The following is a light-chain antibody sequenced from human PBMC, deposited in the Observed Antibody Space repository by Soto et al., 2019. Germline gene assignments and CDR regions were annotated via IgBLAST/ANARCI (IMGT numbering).Light chain of an antibody. Sequence: EIVLTQSPGTLSLSPGERATLSCRASQSVTSSYLAWYQQKPGQAPRLLIYGASSRATGIPDRFSGSGSGTDFTLTINRREPEDFAVYYCEQYDKSITFGGGTKVDIK. CDR3: EQYDKSIT. V-gene: IGKV3-20*01. J-gene: IGKJ4*01. CDR1: QSVTSSY. CDR2: GAS.